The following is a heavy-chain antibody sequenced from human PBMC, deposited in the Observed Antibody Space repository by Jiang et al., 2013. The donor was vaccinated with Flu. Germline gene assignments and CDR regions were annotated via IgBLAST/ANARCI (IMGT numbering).Heavy chain of an antibody. CDR1: FSSYS. CDR3: SGSGSYYVVLDV. D-gene: IGHD3-10*01. J-gene: IGHJ6*02. Sequence: FSSYSMNSGPPGSRKGLEWFHTLVVVVVPYTTQTRVKGRFTISRDNAKNSLYLQMNSLRAEDTAVYYCSGSGSYYVVLDVWGQGTTVTVSS. V-gene: IGHV3-48*01. CDR2: LVVVVVP.